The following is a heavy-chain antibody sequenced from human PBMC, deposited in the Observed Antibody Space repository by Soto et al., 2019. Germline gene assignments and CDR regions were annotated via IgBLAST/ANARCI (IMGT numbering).Heavy chain of an antibody. V-gene: IGHV1-69*06. CDR2: IIPIFGTA. CDR3: ARGRYDYVWGSYRYTGVSDY. CDR1: GGTFSSYA. Sequence: QVQLVQSGAEVKKPGSSVKVSCKASGGTFSSYAISWVRQAPGQGLEWMGGIIPIFGTANYAQKFQGRVTITADKSTSTAYMELSSLRSEDTAVYYCARGRYDYVWGSYRYTGVSDYCGQVTLVTVSS. J-gene: IGHJ4*02. D-gene: IGHD3-16*02.